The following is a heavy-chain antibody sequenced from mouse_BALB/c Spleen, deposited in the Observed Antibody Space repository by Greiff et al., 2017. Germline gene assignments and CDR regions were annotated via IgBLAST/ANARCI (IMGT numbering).Heavy chain of an antibody. Sequence: VKLQESGPELVKPGASVKISCKASGYAFSSSWMNWVKQRPGQGLEWIGRIYPGDGDTNYNGKFKGKATLTADKSSSTAYMQLSSLTSVDSAVYFCAQGGLRQGAMDYWGQGTSVTVSS. J-gene: IGHJ4*01. CDR2: IYPGDGDT. D-gene: IGHD2-2*01. V-gene: IGHV1-82*01. CDR1: GYAFSSSW. CDR3: AQGGLRQGAMDY.